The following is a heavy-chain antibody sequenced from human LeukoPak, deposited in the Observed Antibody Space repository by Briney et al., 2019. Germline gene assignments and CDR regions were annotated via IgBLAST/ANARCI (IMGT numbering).Heavy chain of an antibody. CDR1: GGTFSSYA. CDR2: INPNSGGT. CDR3: ARGGSTDSNHSCGGNCYFLDY. Sequence: ASVKVSCKASGGTFSSYAISWVRQAPGQGLEWMGWINPNSGGTNYAQKFQGRVIMTRDTSVSTAYMELSRLGSDDTAVYYCARGGSTDSNHSCGGNCYFLDYWGQGTLVTVSS. J-gene: IGHJ4*02. D-gene: IGHD2-21*02. V-gene: IGHV1-2*02.